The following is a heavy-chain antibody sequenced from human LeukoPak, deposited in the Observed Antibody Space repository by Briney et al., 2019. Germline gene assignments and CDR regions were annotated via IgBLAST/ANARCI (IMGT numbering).Heavy chain of an antibody. V-gene: IGHV3-30-3*01. CDR2: ISYDGSNK. CDR3: ARLLATVGLAKPDY. D-gene: IGHD1-26*01. CDR1: GFTFSSYA. J-gene: IGHJ4*02. Sequence: GGSLRLSCAASGFTFSSYAMHWVRQAPGKGLEWVAVISYDGSNKYYADSVKGRFTISRDNSKNTLYLQMNSLRAEDTAVYYCARLLATVGLAKPDYWGQGTLVTVSS.